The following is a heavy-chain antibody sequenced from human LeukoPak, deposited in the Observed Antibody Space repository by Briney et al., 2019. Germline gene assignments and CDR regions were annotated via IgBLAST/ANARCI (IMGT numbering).Heavy chain of an antibody. J-gene: IGHJ4*02. CDR2: IKQDGSEK. CDR1: GFTFSNYW. V-gene: IGHV3-7*01. Sequence: GGSLRLSCAASGFTFSNYWLTWVRQAPGQGLEWVDNIKQDGSEKHYVDSVKGRFTISRDNAKNSLYLQMNSLRAEDTAVYYCARGRQIAYWGQGTLVTVSS. CDR3: ARGRQIAY.